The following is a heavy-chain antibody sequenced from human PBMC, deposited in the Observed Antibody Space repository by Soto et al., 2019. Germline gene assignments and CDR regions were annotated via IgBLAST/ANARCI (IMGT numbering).Heavy chain of an antibody. Sequence: PSETLSLTCAVYGGSFSGYYWSWIRQPPGKGLEWIGEINHSGSTNYNPSLKSRVTISVDTSKNQFSLKLSSVTAADTVVYYCARGGIVVVPAASNAFDIWGQGTMVTVSS. J-gene: IGHJ3*02. CDR2: INHSGST. CDR3: ARGGIVVVPAASNAFDI. D-gene: IGHD2-2*01. CDR1: GGSFSGYY. V-gene: IGHV4-34*01.